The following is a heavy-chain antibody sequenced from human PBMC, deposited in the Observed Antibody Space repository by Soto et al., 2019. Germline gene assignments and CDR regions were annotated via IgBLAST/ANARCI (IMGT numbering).Heavy chain of an antibody. CDR1: GYTFTTYG. Sequence: ASVKVSCKASGYTFTTYGIAWVRQAPGQGFEWMGWISTYSGLTKYAEKFQGRVTMTTDTSTSTADMELKTLRSDDTAVYFCARGALGYDSRGYYFDYWGQRTLVTVPS. D-gene: IGHD3-22*01. CDR3: ARGALGYDSRGYYFDY. V-gene: IGHV1-18*01. J-gene: IGHJ4*02. CDR2: ISTYSGLT.